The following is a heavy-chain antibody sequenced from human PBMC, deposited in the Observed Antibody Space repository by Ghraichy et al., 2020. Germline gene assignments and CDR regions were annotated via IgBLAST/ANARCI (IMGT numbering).Heavy chain of an antibody. J-gene: IGHJ5*02. CDR2: FYYSGSTR. D-gene: IGHD3-22*01. CDR3: ARGRRYYHISGPTVDWFDP. V-gene: IGHV4-59*01. Sequence: SEPLSLTCTVSGGSISDYYWSWIRQPPGKGLEWIGHFYYSGSTRYYNPSLRSRVTMSIDTSESQFTLKLTSVTAADTAVYYCARGRRYYHISGPTVDWFDPWGQGTLVTVSS. CDR1: GGSISDYY.